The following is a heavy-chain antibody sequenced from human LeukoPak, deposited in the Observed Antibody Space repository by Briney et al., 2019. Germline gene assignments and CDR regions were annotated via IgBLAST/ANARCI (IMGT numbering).Heavy chain of an antibody. CDR2: VSHSGST. Sequence: SETLFLTCSVSGISVTSGGYYWTWIRQPPGKGLDWIGYVSHSGSTSYNPSLESRVTISVDTSKNQFSLKLSSVAAADTAVYYCARGPGLHDYWGQGTLVTVSS. D-gene: IGHD5-24*01. J-gene: IGHJ4*02. CDR1: GISVTSGGYY. V-gene: IGHV4-61*08. CDR3: ARGPGLHDY.